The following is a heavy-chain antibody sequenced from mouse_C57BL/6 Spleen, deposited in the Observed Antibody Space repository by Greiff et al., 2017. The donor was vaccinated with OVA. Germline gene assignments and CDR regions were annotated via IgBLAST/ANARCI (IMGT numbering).Heavy chain of an antibody. CDR1: GYTFTDYN. Sequence: EVQLQQSGPELVKPGASVKIPCKASGYTFTDYNMDWVKQSHGKSLEWIGDINPNNGGTIYNQKFKGKATLTVDKSSSTAYMELRSLTSEDTAVYYCERVRGGNWVDYAMDYWGQGTSVTVSS. V-gene: IGHV1-18*01. D-gene: IGHD4-1*01. CDR2: INPNNGGT. J-gene: IGHJ4*01. CDR3: ERVRGGNWVDYAMDY.